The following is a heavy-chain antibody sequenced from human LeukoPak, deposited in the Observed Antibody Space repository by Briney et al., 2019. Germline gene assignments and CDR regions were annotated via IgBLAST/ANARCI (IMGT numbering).Heavy chain of an antibody. J-gene: IGHJ4*02. CDR1: GGSFSGYY. CDR2: IYTSGST. D-gene: IGHD3-3*01. CDR3: ARGYYDFWSGFDY. Sequence: KPSETLSLTCAVYGGSFSGYYWSWIRQPAGKGLEWIGRIYTSGSTNYNPSLKSRVTISVDTSKNQFSLKLSSVTAADTAVYYCARGYYDFWSGFDYWGQGTLVTVSS. V-gene: IGHV4-59*10.